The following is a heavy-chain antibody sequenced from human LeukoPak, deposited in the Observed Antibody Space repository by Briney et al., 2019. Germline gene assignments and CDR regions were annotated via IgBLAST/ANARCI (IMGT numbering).Heavy chain of an antibody. J-gene: IGHJ4*02. CDR3: AKEGSQQWLVLIGRSYFDY. CDR1: GFTFSSYA. CDR2: ISYDGSNK. V-gene: IGHV3-30*04. D-gene: IGHD6-19*01. Sequence: RPGGSLRLSCAASGFTFSSYAMHWVRQAPGKGLEWVAVISYDGSNKYYADSVKGRFTISRDNSKNTLYLQMNSLRAEDTAVYYCAKEGSQQWLVLIGRSYFDYWGQGTLVTVSS.